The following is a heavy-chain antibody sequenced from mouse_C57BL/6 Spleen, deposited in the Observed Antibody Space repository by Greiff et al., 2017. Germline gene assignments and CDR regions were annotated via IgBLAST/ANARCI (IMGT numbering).Heavy chain of an antibody. J-gene: IGHJ1*03. Sequence: QVQLQQPGAELVKPGASVKLSCKASGYTFTSYWMHWVKQRPGRGLEWIGSIDPNSGGTKYNEKFKSKATLTVDKPSSTAYMQLSSLTAEDSAVYYCARDDWYFDGWGTGTTVTVSS. CDR2: IDPNSGGT. CDR1: GYTFTSYW. CDR3: ARDDWYFDG. V-gene: IGHV1-72*01.